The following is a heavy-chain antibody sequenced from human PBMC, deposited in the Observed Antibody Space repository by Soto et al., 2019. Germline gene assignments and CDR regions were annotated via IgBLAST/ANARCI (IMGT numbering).Heavy chain of an antibody. CDR3: ARDQLGITGTTGAFDI. D-gene: IGHD1-20*01. CDR1: GFTFSSYG. V-gene: IGHV3-33*01. Sequence: GGSLRLSCAASGFTFSSYGMHWVRQAPGKGLEWVAVIWYDGSNKYYADSVKGRFTISRDNSKNTLYLQMNSLRAEDTAVYYCARDQLGITGTTGAFDIWGQGTMVTVSS. CDR2: IWYDGSNK. J-gene: IGHJ3*02.